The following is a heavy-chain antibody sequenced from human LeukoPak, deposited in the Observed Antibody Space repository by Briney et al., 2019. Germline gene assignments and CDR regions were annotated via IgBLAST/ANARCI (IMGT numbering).Heavy chain of an antibody. J-gene: IGHJ6*03. D-gene: IGHD3-3*01. CDR1: GYTFTSYA. V-gene: IGHV1-18*01. Sequence: ASVKVSCKASGYTFTSYAISWVRQAPGQGLEWMGWISAYDGNTNYAQKLQGRVTMTTDTSTSTAYMELRSLRSDDTAVYYCARVSYDFWSGYYIQDNYYYYYYMDVWGKGTTVTVSS. CDR2: ISAYDGNT. CDR3: ARVSYDFWSGYYIQDNYYYYYYMDV.